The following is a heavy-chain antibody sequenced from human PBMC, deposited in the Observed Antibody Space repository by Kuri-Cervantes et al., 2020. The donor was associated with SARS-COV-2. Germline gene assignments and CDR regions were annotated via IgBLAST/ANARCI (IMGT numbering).Heavy chain of an antibody. CDR1: GFILDDFG. V-gene: IGHV3-53*05. J-gene: IGHJ3*02. D-gene: IGHD1-1*01. CDR3: AREGGYPADAFDI. CDR2: IYSGGST. Sequence: GESLKISCAASGFILDDFGMYWVRQAPGKGLEWVSVIYSGGSTYYADSVKGRFTISRDNSKNTLYLQMNSLRAEDTAVYYCAREGGYPADAFDIWGQGTMVTVSS.